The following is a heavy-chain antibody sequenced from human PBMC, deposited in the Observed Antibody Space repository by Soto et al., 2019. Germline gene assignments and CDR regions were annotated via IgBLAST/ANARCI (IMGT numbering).Heavy chain of an antibody. J-gene: IGHJ4*02. CDR1: GGSISSYY. Sequence: QVQLQESGPGLVKPSETLSLTCTVSGGSISSYYWSWIRQPPGQGLEWIGYIYYSGSTNYNPSLKSRVTISVDTSKNQFSLKLSSVTAADTAVYYCARGVRGWTGAYYFDYWGQGTLVTVSS. V-gene: IGHV4-59*01. CDR2: IYYSGST. D-gene: IGHD6-19*01. CDR3: ARGVRGWTGAYYFDY.